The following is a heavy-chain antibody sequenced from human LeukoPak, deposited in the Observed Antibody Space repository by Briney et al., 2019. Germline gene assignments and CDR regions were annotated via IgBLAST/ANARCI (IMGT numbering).Heavy chain of an antibody. J-gene: IGHJ4*02. CDR3: TRGGTGDSFDY. D-gene: IGHD3/OR15-3a*01. Sequence: PGGSLRLSCAASGFTFSSYWMSWVRQAPGKGLEWVANIKQDGSEKYYVDSVKGRFTISRDNAKNSLFLQMNSLRAEDTAVYYCTRGGTGDSFDYWGQGTLVTVSS. V-gene: IGHV3-7*01. CDR1: GFTFSSYW. CDR2: IKQDGSEK.